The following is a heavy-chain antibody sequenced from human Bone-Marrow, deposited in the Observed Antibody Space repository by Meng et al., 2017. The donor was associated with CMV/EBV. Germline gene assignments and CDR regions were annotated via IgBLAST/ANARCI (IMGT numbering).Heavy chain of an antibody. Sequence: SETLSLTCAVYGGSFSGYYWSWIRQPPGKGLEWIGEINHSGSTNYNPSLKSRVTISVDTSKNQFSLKLSSVTAADTAVYYCARASYSNYYFDYWGQGTLVTVSS. V-gene: IGHV4-34*01. J-gene: IGHJ4*02. CDR3: ARASYSNYYFDY. CDR1: GGSFSGYY. CDR2: INHSGST. D-gene: IGHD4-11*01.